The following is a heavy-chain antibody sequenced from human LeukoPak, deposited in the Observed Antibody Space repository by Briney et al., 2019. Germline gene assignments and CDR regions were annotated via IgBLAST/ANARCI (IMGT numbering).Heavy chain of an antibody. CDR3: ARLSGSYYNVDAFDI. J-gene: IGHJ3*02. CDR2: IKQDGSEK. V-gene: IGHV3-7*03. D-gene: IGHD3-10*01. Sequence: GGSLRLSCAASGFTFSSYWMGWVRQAPGKGLEWVANIKQDGSEKYYVDSVKGRFTISRDNAKNSLYLQMNSLRAEDTAVYYCARLSGSYYNVDAFDIWGQGTMVTVSS. CDR1: GFTFSSYW.